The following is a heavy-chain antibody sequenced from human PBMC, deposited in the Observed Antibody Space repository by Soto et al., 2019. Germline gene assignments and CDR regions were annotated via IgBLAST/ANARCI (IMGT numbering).Heavy chain of an antibody. J-gene: IGHJ4*02. D-gene: IGHD6-13*01. Sequence: QVQLVQSGAEVKKPGSSVKVSCKASGGTFSSYAISWVRQAPGQGLAWMGGIIPIFGTANYAQKFQGRVTITADKSTSTAYMELSILISDDPAVYYGAREGGQQLAFDYWGQGTLVTVPS. V-gene: IGHV1-69*14. CDR2: IIPIFGTA. CDR3: AREGGQQLAFDY. CDR1: GGTFSSYA.